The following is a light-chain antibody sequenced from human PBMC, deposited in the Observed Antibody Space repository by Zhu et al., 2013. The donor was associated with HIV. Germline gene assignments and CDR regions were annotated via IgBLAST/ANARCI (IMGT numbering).Light chain of an antibody. J-gene: IGKJ2*04. V-gene: IGKV3-20*01. CDR1: QSVSTNS. CDR3: QQYGSSPCS. Sequence: EIVLTQSPGTLSLSPGERATLSCRASQSVSTNSLAWYQQKAGQAPRLLIYGASSRATGFPGRFSGSGSGTDFTLTISGLEPEDFAVYYCQQYGSSPCSFGQGTKLEIK. CDR2: GAS.